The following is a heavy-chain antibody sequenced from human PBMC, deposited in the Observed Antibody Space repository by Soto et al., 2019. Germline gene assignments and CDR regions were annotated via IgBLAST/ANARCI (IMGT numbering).Heavy chain of an antibody. J-gene: IGHJ4*02. Sequence: SETLSLTCTVSGDPISSYYWSWIRQPPGKGLEWIGYIYYSGSTNYNPSLKSRVTISVDTSKNQFSLKLSSVTAADTAVYYCARRWGRTFDYWGQGTLVTVSS. CDR1: GDPISSYY. D-gene: IGHD7-27*01. CDR2: IYYSGST. V-gene: IGHV4-59*08. CDR3: ARRWGRTFDY.